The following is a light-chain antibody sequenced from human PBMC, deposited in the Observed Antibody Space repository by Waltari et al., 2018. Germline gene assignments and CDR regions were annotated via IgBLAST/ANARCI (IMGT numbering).Light chain of an antibody. CDR3: CSYAGSVVV. J-gene: IGLJ2*01. V-gene: IGLV2-23*02. CDR2: DVS. Sequence: QSALTQPASVSGSPGQSLTISCTGTSSDVGGYNYVSWYQQHPGKAPKLMIYDVSKRPSGVSNRFSGSKSGNTASLTISGLQAEDEADYYCCSYAGSVVVFGGGTKLTVL. CDR1: SSDVGGYNY.